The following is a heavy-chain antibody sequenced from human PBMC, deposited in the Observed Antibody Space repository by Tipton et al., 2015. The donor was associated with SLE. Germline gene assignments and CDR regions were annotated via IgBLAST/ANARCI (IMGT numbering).Heavy chain of an antibody. V-gene: IGHV4-38-2*01. CDR1: GYSISSGYY. D-gene: IGHD5-24*01. J-gene: IGHJ5*02. CDR2: IYHSGST. Sequence: TLSLTCAVSGYSISSGYYWGWIRQPPGKGLEWIGSIYHSGSTYYNPSLKSRVTISVDTSKNQFSLKLSSVTAADTAVYYCALEEKEEGFDPWGQGTLVTVSP. CDR3: ALEEKEEGFDP.